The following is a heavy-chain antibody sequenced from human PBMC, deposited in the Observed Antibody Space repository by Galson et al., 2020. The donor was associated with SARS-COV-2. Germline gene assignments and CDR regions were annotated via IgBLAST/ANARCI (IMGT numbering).Heavy chain of an antibody. D-gene: IGHD3-22*01. J-gene: IGHJ4*02. CDR3: AKEDDTSGYFWGGLTY. CDR2: ISGSSGGT. Sequence: GESLKTSCAASGFTFRNYAMTWVRQAPGKGLEWVSAISGSSGGTYYADSVKGRFTISRDNSKNTLYLQMNRLRAADTAVYYCAKEDDTSGYFWGGLTYWGQGALVTVSS. V-gene: IGHV3-23*01. CDR1: GFTFRNYA.